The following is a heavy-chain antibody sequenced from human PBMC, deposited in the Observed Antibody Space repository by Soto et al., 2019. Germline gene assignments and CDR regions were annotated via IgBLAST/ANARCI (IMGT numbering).Heavy chain of an antibody. Sequence: GGSLRLSCAASGFTFSSYWMSWVRQAPGKGLEWVANIKQDGSEKYYVDSVKGRFTISRDNAKNSLYLQMNSLRAEDAAVYYCARANDILTGYYLDYWGQGTLVTVSS. J-gene: IGHJ4*02. CDR2: IKQDGSEK. CDR1: GFTFSSYW. CDR3: ARANDILTGYYLDY. D-gene: IGHD3-9*01. V-gene: IGHV3-7*01.